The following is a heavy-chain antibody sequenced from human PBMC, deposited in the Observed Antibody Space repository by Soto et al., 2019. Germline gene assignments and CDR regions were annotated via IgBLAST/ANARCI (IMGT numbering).Heavy chain of an antibody. CDR3: ARSDGYNFNWLES. J-gene: IGHJ5*01. V-gene: IGHV1-8*01. CDR2: MNPNSGNT. Sequence: QVQLVQSGAEVKTPGASVKVSCKASGYTFATYDMNWVRQAPGQGLEWMGWMNPNSGNTGYAQKFQGRLTMTRDTAASVTHMELSSLRNEDTAVYYCARSDGYNFNWLESWGQGNRVTVS. CDR1: GYTFATYD. D-gene: IGHD2-21*01.